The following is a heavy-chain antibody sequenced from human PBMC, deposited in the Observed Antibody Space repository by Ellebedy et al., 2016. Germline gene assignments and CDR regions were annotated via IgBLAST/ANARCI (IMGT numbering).Heavy chain of an antibody. V-gene: IGHV4-39*07. D-gene: IGHD3-10*01. CDR3: ARLEWFGDLFAFDI. Sequence: SETLSLXXTVSGASISGSTYYWGWVRQPPGKGLDWLGVIYYSGDTYDNPSLRSRVSISVDTSKNQFSLRLISVTAADTAVYYCARLEWFGDLFAFDIWGQGTMVTVSS. CDR2: IYYSGDT. J-gene: IGHJ3*02. CDR1: GASISGSTYY.